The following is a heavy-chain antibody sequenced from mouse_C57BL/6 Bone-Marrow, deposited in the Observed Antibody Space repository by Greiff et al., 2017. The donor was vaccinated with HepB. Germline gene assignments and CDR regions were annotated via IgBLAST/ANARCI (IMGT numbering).Heavy chain of an antibody. Sequence: VQLVESGPGLVAPSQSLSITCTVSGFSLTSYGVSWVRQPPGKGLEWLGVIWGDGGTNYHSALISRLSISKDNYKSQVFLKLNSRQTDDTATYYCAKQAAIYYDLYDFDYWGQGTTLTVSS. J-gene: IGHJ2*01. CDR1: GFSLTSYG. CDR3: AKQAAIYYDLYDFDY. CDR2: IWGDGGT. V-gene: IGHV2-3*01. D-gene: IGHD2-4*01.